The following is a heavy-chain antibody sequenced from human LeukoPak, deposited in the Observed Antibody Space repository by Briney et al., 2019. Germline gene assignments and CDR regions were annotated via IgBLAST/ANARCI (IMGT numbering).Heavy chain of an antibody. J-gene: IGHJ4*02. V-gene: IGHV3-48*01. Sequence: PGGSLRLSCVGSGFTFSSYAMSWVRQAPGKGLEWLSYISSRSSTTYYADSVRGRFTISRDNTKNSLYLQMNSLRAEDTAVYYCARVHYVASAFDHWGQGTLVTVSS. CDR3: ARVHYVASAFDH. CDR2: ISSRSSTT. D-gene: IGHD6-13*01. CDR1: GFTFSSYA.